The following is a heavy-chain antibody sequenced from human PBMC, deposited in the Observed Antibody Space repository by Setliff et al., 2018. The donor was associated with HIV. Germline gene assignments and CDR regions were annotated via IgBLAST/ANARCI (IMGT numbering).Heavy chain of an antibody. Sequence: SETLSLTCACNGGSFSGYYWMWIRQSPGEGLEWIGEINHSGNTNYNPSLKSRVTMSGDTSKNQFSLNLTSVTAADTAVYFCARGLGRGSGTYYNPPGYWGPGTLVTVSS. J-gene: IGHJ4*02. CDR3: ARGLGRGSGTYYNPPGY. D-gene: IGHD3-10*01. V-gene: IGHV4-34*01. CDR1: GGSFSGYY. CDR2: INHSGNT.